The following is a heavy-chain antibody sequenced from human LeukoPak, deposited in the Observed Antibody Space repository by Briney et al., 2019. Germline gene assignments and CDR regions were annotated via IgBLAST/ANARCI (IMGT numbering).Heavy chain of an antibody. CDR2: INPNSGGT. D-gene: IGHD3-22*01. V-gene: IGHV1-2*06. J-gene: IGHJ4*02. CDR3: ANPRYDSSGYYYVD. CDR1: GYTFTGYY. Sequence: ASVKVSCKASGYTFTGYYMHWVRQAPGQGLEWMGRINPNSGGTNYAQKFQGRVTMTRDTSISTAYMELSRLRSDDTAVYYCANPRYDSSGYYYVDWGQGTLVTVSS.